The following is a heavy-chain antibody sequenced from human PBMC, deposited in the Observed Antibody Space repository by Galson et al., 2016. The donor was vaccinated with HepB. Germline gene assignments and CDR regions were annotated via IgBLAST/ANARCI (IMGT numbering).Heavy chain of an antibody. Sequence: SVKVSCKASGYRFSDYAMHWVRQAPGQSLEWMGWIDAGDVNAEYSEKFQGRVTISRDTSATTVSMELSSLRTEDTAMYYCVRCFRIAADYWGQGTQVTVSS. D-gene: IGHD6-13*01. CDR1: GYRFSDYA. J-gene: IGHJ4*02. CDR3: VRCFRIAADY. CDR2: IDAGDVNA. V-gene: IGHV1-3*01.